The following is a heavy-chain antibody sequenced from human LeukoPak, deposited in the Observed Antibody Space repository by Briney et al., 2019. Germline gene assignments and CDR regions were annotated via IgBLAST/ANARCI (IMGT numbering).Heavy chain of an antibody. D-gene: IGHD7-27*01. J-gene: IGHJ4*02. CDR3: ARDPPRGLLTGDGGRFDY. Sequence: PGGSLRLSCAASGFSFSSYWMSWVRQAPGQGLQWVANIKHDGSDKLYVDSVMGRFTISRDNAKNSLYLQTNSLRAEDTAVYYCARDPPRGLLTGDGGRFDYWGQGTLVTVSS. CDR2: IKHDGSDK. V-gene: IGHV3-7*01. CDR1: GFSFSSYW.